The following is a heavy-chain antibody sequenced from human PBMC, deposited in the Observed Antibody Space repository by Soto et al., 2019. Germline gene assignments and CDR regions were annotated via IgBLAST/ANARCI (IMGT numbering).Heavy chain of an antibody. Sequence: SVKVSCKAFGGTFISYAFSWVRQAPGQGLEWMGGTIPIFSTTHYAQNFQGRVTITADGSTSTAYMELSSLRSEDTAVYYCAAAVWRGYSEYYYGMDVWGLGTTVTVSS. D-gene: IGHD3-3*01. J-gene: IGHJ6*02. CDR2: TIPIFSTT. V-gene: IGHV1-69*13. CDR3: AAAVWRGYSEYYYGMDV. CDR1: GGTFISYA.